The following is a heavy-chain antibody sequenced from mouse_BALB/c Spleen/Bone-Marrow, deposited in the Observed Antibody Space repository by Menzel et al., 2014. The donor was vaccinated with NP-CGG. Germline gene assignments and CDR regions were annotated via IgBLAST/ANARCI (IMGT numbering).Heavy chain of an antibody. Sequence: EVKLLESGGGLVQPGGSLKLSCAASGFVFSRYWMRWVRQAPGKGLEWIGEINPDSSTINYTPSLKDKFIISRDNAKNTLYLQRSKVRSEDTALYYCARLGYYGALAYWGQGTLVTGSA. V-gene: IGHV4-1*02. CDR1: GFVFSRYW. D-gene: IGHD1-1*01. CDR3: ARLGYYGALAY. J-gene: IGHJ3*01. CDR2: INPDSSTI.